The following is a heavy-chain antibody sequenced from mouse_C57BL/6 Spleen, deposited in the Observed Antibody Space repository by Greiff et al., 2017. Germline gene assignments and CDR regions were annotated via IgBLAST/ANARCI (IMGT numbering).Heavy chain of an antibody. V-gene: IGHV5-9-1*02. D-gene: IGHD2-4*01. CDR3: TRGYDYDEGDAMDY. Sequence: EVKLVESGEGLVKPGGSLKLSCAASGFTFSSYAMSWVRQTPEKRLEWVAYISSGGDYIYYADTVKGRFTISRDNARNTLYLQMSSLKSEDTAMYYCTRGYDYDEGDAMDYWGQGTSVTVSS. CDR1: GFTFSSYA. CDR2: ISSGGDYI. J-gene: IGHJ4*01.